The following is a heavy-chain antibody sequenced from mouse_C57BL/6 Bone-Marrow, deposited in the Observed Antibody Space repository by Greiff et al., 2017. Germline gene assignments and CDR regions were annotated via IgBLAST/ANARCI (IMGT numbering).Heavy chain of an antibody. CDR3: ADSNLYAMDY. J-gene: IGHJ4*01. Sequence: VMLVESGAELARPGASVKLSCKASGYTFTSYGISWVKQRTGQGLEWIGEIYPRSGNTYYNEKFKGKATLTVDKSSSTAYMELRSLTSEDSAVYFCADSNLYAMDYWGQGTSVTVSS. CDR2: IYPRSGNT. D-gene: IGHD2-5*01. CDR1: GYTFTSYG. V-gene: IGHV1-81*01.